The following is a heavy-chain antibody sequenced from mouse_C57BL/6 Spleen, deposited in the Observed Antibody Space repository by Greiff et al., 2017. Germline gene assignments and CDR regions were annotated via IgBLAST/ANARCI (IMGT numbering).Heavy chain of an antibody. J-gene: IGHJ2*01. Sequence: EVQLQQSGPELVKPGASVKISCKASGYTFTDYYMNWVKQSHGKSLEWIGDINPNNGGTSYNQKFKGKATLTVDKSSSTAYMELRSLTSEDSAVYYCARSGWLLRKYFDYWGQGTTLTVSS. D-gene: IGHD2-3*01. CDR3: ARSGWLLRKYFDY. CDR2: INPNNGGT. CDR1: GYTFTDYY. V-gene: IGHV1-26*01.